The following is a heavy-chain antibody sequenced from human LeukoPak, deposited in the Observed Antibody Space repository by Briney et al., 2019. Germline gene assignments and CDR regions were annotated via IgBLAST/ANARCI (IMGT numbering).Heavy chain of an antibody. J-gene: IGHJ3*02. D-gene: IGHD3-3*01. CDR2: IYHSGST. CDR3: ARDKTYDFWSGLDDAFDI. Sequence: TSETLSLTCAVSGGSISSSNWWSWVRQPPGKGLEWIGEIYHSGSTNYNPSLKSRVTISVDTSKNQFSLKLSSVTAADTAVYYCARDKTYDFWSGLDDAFDIWGQGTMVTVSS. V-gene: IGHV4-4*02. CDR1: GGSISSSNW.